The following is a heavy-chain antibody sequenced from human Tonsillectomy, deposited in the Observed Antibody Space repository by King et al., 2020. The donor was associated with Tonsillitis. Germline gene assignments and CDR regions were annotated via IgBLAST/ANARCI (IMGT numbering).Heavy chain of an antibody. CDR2: INHSGST. CDR3: ARGGLYDSSGYYYSGMDV. J-gene: IGHJ6*02. CDR1: GGSFSGYY. D-gene: IGHD3-22*01. V-gene: IGHV4-34*01. Sequence: VQLQQWGAGLLKPSETLSLTCAVYGGSFSGYYWSWIRQPPGKGLEWIGEINHSGSTNYNPSLKSRVTISIDTSKNQFSLTLSSVTAADTAVYYCARGGLYDSSGYYYSGMDVWGQGTTVTVSS.